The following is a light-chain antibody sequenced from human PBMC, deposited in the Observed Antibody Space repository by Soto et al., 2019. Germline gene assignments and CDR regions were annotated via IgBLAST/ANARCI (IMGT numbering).Light chain of an antibody. Sequence: QPVLTQPRSVSGSPGQSVTISCTGTSSDVGGYNYVSWYQQHPGKVPKLMIFDVSKRPSGVPDRFSGSKSGNTASLTISGLQAEDEADYHCCSYAGSYILIFGGGTKVTVL. CDR1: SSDVGGYNY. CDR3: CSYAGSYILI. J-gene: IGLJ2*01. V-gene: IGLV2-11*01. CDR2: DVS.